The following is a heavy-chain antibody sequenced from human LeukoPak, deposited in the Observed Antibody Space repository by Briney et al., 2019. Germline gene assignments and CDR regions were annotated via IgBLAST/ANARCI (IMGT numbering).Heavy chain of an antibody. V-gene: IGHV3-74*01. Sequence: GGSLRLSCAASGFTFNAYWMHWVRQAPGQGLVWVSRTDTEGTSTHYADSVKGRFTVSRDNAMNTVYLQMNSLRAEDTAVYYCARDSYNNVDYWGQGTLVTVSS. CDR2: TDTEGTST. D-gene: IGHD5-24*01. CDR1: GFTFNAYW. J-gene: IGHJ4*02. CDR3: ARDSYNNVDY.